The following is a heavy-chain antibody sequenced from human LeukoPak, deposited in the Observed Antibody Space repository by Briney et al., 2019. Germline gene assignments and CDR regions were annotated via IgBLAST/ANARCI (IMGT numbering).Heavy chain of an antibody. V-gene: IGHV3-23*01. CDR3: GKDGGQYSSGPEFDP. Sequence: GGSLRLSCAASGILFSNTAMNWARQSPGRGLEWVSAISGGGERAFYADSVKGRFTISRDNSKNILYLQMNSLTADDTAIYYCGKDGGQYSSGPEFDPRGQGALVTVSS. CDR1: GILFSNTA. J-gene: IGHJ5*02. CDR2: ISGGGERA. D-gene: IGHD6-19*01.